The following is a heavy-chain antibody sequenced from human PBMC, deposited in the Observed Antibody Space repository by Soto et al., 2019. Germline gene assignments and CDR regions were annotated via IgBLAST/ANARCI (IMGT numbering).Heavy chain of an antibody. J-gene: IGHJ4*02. V-gene: IGHV1-46*01. D-gene: IGHD3-10*01. CDR2: INPTGGST. CDR1: GYRFTTYY. CDR3: ARDLAAGDL. Sequence: ASVKVSCKTSGYRFTTYYIHWVRQAPGHGLEWMAIINPTGGSTNYAQKFRGRITLTMDTSTSTVYMELSSLRSEDTAVYYSARDLAAGDLWGEGTLVTVSA.